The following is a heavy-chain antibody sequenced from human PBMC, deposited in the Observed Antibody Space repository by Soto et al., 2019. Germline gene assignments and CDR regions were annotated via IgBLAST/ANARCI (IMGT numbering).Heavy chain of an antibody. CDR2: IIPILDIP. Sequence: QVQLVQSGAEVKKPGSSVKVSCKASGGTFSRYTFTWVRQAPGQGLEWMGRIIPILDIPNYAQNFQGRVTITADKSTSTAYMKLSSPTSADTAVHSGARHFTGVLVLGTSPPGGDNYGWDVWGQGTTVTVSS. D-gene: IGHD2-8*02. V-gene: IGHV1-69*02. CDR3: ARHFTGVLVLGTSPPGGDNYGWDV. CDR1: GGTFSRYT. J-gene: IGHJ6*02.